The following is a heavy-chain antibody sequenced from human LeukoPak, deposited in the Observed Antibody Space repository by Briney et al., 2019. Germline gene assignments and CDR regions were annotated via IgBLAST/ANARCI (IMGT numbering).Heavy chain of an antibody. CDR3: ATAEDSSGYYLPGSAFDI. CDR2: FDPEDGET. Sequence: ASVTVSCKVSGYTLTELSMHWVRQAPGKGLEWMGGFDPEDGETIYAQKFQGRVTMTEDTSTDTAYMELSSLRSEDTAVYYCATAEDSSGYYLPGSAFDIWGQGTMVTVSP. J-gene: IGHJ3*02. D-gene: IGHD3-22*01. V-gene: IGHV1-24*01. CDR1: GYTLTELS.